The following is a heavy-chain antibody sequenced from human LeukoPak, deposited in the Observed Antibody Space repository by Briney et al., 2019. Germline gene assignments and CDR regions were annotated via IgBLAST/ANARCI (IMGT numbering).Heavy chain of an antibody. V-gene: IGHV1-18*01. CDR2: ISAYNGNT. Sequence: ASVKVSCKASGYTFTSYGISWVRQAPGQGLEWMGWISAYNGNTNYAQKLQGRVTMTTDTSTSTAYMEPRSLRSDDTAVYCCARGAAGPVYGMDVWGQGTTVTVSS. CDR1: GYTFTSYG. CDR3: ARGAAGPVYGMDV. J-gene: IGHJ6*01. D-gene: IGHD6-13*01.